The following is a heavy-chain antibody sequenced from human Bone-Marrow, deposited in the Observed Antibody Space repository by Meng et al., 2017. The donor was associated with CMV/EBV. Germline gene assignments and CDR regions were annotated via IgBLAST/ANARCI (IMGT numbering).Heavy chain of an antibody. D-gene: IGHD3-22*01. CDR3: ARATYSYVSTGYKITYYFDS. CDR1: GFTFSSYW. V-gene: IGHV3-74*01. J-gene: IGHJ4*02. Sequence: GGSLRLSCAASGFTFSSYWMHWVRQAPGKGLVWVSRINSDGSITNYADSVKGRFTISRDNAKNTLYLQLNSLRAEDTALYYCARATYSYVSTGYKITYYFDSWGQGTLVTVAS. CDR2: INSDGSIT.